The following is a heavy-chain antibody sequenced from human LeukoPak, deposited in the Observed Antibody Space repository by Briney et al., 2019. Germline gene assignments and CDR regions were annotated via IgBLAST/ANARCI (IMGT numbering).Heavy chain of an antibody. CDR1: GFTFSSYA. Sequence: PGGSLRLSCAASGFTFSSYAMSWVRQAPGKGLEWVSGISGSGGSTYYADSVKGRFTISRDNSKNTLYLQMNSLRAEDTAVYYCARFGYSGLDYWGQGTLVTVSS. D-gene: IGHD5-12*01. V-gene: IGHV3-23*01. CDR2: ISGSGGST. J-gene: IGHJ4*02. CDR3: ARFGYSGLDY.